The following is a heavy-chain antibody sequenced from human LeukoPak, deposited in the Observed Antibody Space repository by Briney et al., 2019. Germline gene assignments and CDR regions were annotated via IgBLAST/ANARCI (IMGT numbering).Heavy chain of an antibody. V-gene: IGHV1-46*01. CDR2: INPSGGST. CDR3: ASVRNAETSDAFDI. Sequence: VASVKVSCKASGYTFTRYYMHWVRQAPGQGLEWMGIINPSGGSTSYAQKFQGRVTMTRDMSTSTVYMELSSLRSEDTAVYYCASVRNAETSDAFDIWGQGTMVTVSS. J-gene: IGHJ3*02. D-gene: IGHD1-14*01. CDR1: GYTFTRYY.